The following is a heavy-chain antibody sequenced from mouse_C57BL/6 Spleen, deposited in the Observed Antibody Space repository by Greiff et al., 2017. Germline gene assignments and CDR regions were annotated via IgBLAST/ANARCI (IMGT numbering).Heavy chain of an antibody. Sequence: EVQLQESGPELVKPGASVKMSCKASGYTFTDYNMHWVKQSHGKSLEWIGYINPNNGGTSYNPKFKGKDTLTVNKSSSPAYMELRSLTSVDSAVYYCARRVIYYYGSRIDYWGQGTTLTVSS. D-gene: IGHD1-1*01. V-gene: IGHV1-22*01. CDR1: GYTFTDYN. J-gene: IGHJ2*01. CDR2: INPNNGGT. CDR3: ARRVIYYYGSRIDY.